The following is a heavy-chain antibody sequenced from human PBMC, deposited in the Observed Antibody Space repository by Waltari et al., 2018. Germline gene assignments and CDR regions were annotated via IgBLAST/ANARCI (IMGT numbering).Heavy chain of an antibody. CDR1: GYTFTSYD. Sequence: QVQLVQSGAEVKKPGASVKVSCKASGYTFTSYDIHWVRQATGQGLEWMGWMNPNSGNTGYAQKFQGRVTMTRNTSISTAYMELSSLRSEDTAVYYCASSRRTYSSKEFDYWGQGTLVTVSS. J-gene: IGHJ4*02. V-gene: IGHV1-8*02. CDR2: MNPNSGNT. CDR3: ASSRRTYSSKEFDY. D-gene: IGHD6-13*01.